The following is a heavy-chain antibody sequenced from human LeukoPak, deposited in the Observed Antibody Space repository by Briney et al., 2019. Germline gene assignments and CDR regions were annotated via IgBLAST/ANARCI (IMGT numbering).Heavy chain of an antibody. CDR2: IKQDGSEK. CDR3: ARAGVLFCRDY. D-gene: IGHD2-15*01. J-gene: IGHJ4*02. V-gene: IGHV3-7*03. Sequence: GGSLRLSCAASGFRFSSYWMSWVRQAPGKGPEWVANIKQDGSEKSYVDSVKGRFTISRDNAKNSLYLQMNSLRAEDTAVYYCARAGVLFCRDYWGQGTLVSVSS. CDR1: GFRFSSYW.